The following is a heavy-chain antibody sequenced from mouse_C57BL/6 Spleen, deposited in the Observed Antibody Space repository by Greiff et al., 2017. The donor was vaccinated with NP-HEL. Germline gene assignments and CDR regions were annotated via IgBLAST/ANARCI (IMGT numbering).Heavy chain of an antibody. D-gene: IGHD2-3*01. Sequence: QVQLQQPGAELVRPGSSVKLSCKASGYTFTSYWMHWVKQRPIQGLEWIGNIDPSDSETHYNQKFKDKATLTVDKSSSTAYMQLSSLTSEDSAVYYCARWDEGYWFAYWGQGTLVTVSA. J-gene: IGHJ3*01. CDR2: IDPSDSET. V-gene: IGHV1-52*01. CDR1: GYTFTSYW. CDR3: ARWDEGYWFAY.